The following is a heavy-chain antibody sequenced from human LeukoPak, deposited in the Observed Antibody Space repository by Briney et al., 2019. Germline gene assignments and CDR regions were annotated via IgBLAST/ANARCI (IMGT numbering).Heavy chain of an antibody. J-gene: IGHJ4*02. CDR1: GYTFTGYY. V-gene: IGHV1-2*02. CDR2: INPNSGGT. Sequence: ASVKVSRKASGYTFTGYYMHWVRQAPGQGLEWMGWINPNSGGTNYAQRFQGRVTMTRDTSISTAYMELSRLRSDDTAVYYCARAKAGSYYGEFDYWGQGTLVTVSS. D-gene: IGHD1-26*01. CDR3: ARAKAGSYYGEFDY.